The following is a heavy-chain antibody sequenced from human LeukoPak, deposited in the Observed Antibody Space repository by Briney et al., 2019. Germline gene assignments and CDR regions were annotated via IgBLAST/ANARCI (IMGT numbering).Heavy chain of an antibody. V-gene: IGHV3-30*02. CDR3: AKDSGYSGYNSGFDY. CDR1: GFTFSSYG. CDR2: IRYDGSNK. Sequence: GGSLRLSCAASGFTFSSYGMHWVRQAPGKGLEWVAFIRYDGSNKYYADSVKGRFTISRDNSKNTLYLQMNSLRAVDTAVYYCAKDSGYSGYNSGFDYWGQGTLVTVSS. J-gene: IGHJ4*02. D-gene: IGHD5-12*01.